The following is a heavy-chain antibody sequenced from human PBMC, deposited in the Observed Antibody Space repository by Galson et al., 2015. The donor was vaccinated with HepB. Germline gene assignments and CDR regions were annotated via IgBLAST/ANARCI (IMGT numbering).Heavy chain of an antibody. CDR3: ARIQRSSGWPSFDY. CDR1: GFSLSTSGMC. Sequence: PALVKPTQTLTLTCTFSGFSLSTSGMCVSWIRQPPGKALEWLALIDWDDDKYYSTSLKTRLTISKDTSKNQVVLTMTNMDPVDTATYYCARIQRSSGWPSFDYWGQGTLVTVSS. CDR2: IDWDDDK. J-gene: IGHJ4*02. D-gene: IGHD6-19*01. V-gene: IGHV2-70*01.